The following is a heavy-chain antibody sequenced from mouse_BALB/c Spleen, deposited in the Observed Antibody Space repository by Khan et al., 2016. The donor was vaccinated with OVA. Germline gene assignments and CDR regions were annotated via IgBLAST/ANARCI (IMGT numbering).Heavy chain of an antibody. CDR2: INTETGEP. CDR1: GYTFTDYS. J-gene: IGHJ1*01. CDR3: AKGYWYFDV. Sequence: QSQLVQSGPELKKPGETVKISCKASGYTFTDYSLHWVKQAPGKGLKWMGWINTETGEPTYVDDFKGRFAFSLETSASTAYLQINNLRNEDTAIYFCAKGYWYFDVWGAGTTVTVSS. V-gene: IGHV9-2-1*01.